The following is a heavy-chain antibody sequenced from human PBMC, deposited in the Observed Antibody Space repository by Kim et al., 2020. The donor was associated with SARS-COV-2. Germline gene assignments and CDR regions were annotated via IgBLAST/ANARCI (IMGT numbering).Heavy chain of an antibody. CDR1: GSTVSSNY. Sequence: GGSLRLSCAVSGSTVSSNYMSWVRQAPGKGLEWVSHIYSGGSTYYADSVKGRFTISRDNSKNTLYLQMNSLRGEDTAVYYCARANTYGSGSYDYWGQGTLVTVSS. J-gene: IGHJ4*02. CDR3: ARANTYGSGSYDY. CDR2: IYSGGST. V-gene: IGHV3-53*01. D-gene: IGHD3-10*01.